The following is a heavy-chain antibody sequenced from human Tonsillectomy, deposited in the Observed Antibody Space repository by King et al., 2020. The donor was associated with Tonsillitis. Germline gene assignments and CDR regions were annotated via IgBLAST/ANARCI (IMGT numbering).Heavy chain of an antibody. V-gene: IGHV1-2*02. D-gene: IGHD3-10*01. CDR2: INPKSGDT. Sequence: QLVQSGAEVKKPGASVKVSCKSSGYTFTDVYMHWVRQAPGQGLEWMGWINPKSGDTRYAQKFQGRVTMTRDTSISTAYMDLSRLTSDDTAVYYCARGKNQHRDYYTSGSYYNVGHVTYWGQGTLVTVSS. CDR1: GYTFTDVY. J-gene: IGHJ4*02. CDR3: ARGKNQHRDYYTSGSYYNVGHVTY.